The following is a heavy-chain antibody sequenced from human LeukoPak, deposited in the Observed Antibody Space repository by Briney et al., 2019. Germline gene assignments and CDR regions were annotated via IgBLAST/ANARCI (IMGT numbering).Heavy chain of an antibody. CDR2: ISYSGST. V-gene: IGHV4-39*07. J-gene: IGHJ6*03. CDR3: ARVRCSGGSCPYYYYYYYMDV. Sequence: SETLSLTCTVSGGSISSSSYYWGWIRQPPGKGLEWIGSISYSGSTYYNPSLKSRVTISVDTSKNQFSLKLRFVTAADTAVYYCARVRCSGGSCPYYYYYYYMDVWGKGTTVTVSS. D-gene: IGHD2-15*01. CDR1: GGSISSSSYY.